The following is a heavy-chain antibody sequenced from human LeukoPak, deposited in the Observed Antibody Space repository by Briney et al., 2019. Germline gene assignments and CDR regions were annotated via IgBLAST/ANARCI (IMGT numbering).Heavy chain of an antibody. CDR3: ATDRYHSSGWYRFGY. CDR2: FDPEDGET. V-gene: IGHV1-24*01. Sequence: ASVKVSCKVSGYTLTELSMHWVRQAPGKGLEWMGGFDPEDGETIYAQKFQGRVTMTEDTSTDTACMELSSLRSEDTAVYYCATDRYHSSGWYRFGYWGQGTLVTVSS. CDR1: GYTLTELS. D-gene: IGHD6-19*01. J-gene: IGHJ4*02.